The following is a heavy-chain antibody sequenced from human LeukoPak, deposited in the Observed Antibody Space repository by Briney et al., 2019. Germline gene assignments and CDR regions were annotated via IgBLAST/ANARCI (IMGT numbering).Heavy chain of an antibody. CDR3: ARDAPPYCSGGSCYSRY. CDR2: IKQDGSEK. Sequence: GGSLRLSCAASRFTFSSYWMSWVRQAPGKGLEWVANIKQDGSEKYCLDFVKGRFTISRDNAKNSLYLQMNRLRAEDTAVYYCARDAPPYCSGGSCYSRYWGQGALVTVSS. CDR1: RFTFSSYW. V-gene: IGHV3-7*01. D-gene: IGHD2-15*01. J-gene: IGHJ4*02.